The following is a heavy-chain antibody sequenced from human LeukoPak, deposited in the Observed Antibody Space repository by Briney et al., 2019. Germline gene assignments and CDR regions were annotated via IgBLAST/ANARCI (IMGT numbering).Heavy chain of an antibody. CDR1: GYTFTSYG. J-gene: IGHJ4*02. CDR2: ISAYNGNT. CDR3: ARETTIVVVPAAGILDY. D-gene: IGHD2-2*01. V-gene: IGHV1-18*01. Sequence: ASVKVSCKASGYTFTSYGISWVQQAPGQGLEWMGWISAYNGNTNYAQKLQGRVTMTTDTSTSTAYMELRSLRSDDTAVYYCARETTIVVVPAAGILDYWGQGTLVTVSS.